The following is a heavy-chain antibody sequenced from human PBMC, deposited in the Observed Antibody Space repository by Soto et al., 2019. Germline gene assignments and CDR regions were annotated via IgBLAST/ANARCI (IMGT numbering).Heavy chain of an antibody. CDR2: INAGNGNT. J-gene: IGHJ5*02. V-gene: IGHV1-3*01. Sequence: GASLKVSCKASGYTFTSYAMHWVRQAPGQRLEWMGWINAGNGNTKYSQKFKGRVTITRDTSASTAYMELSSLRSEDTAVYYCARDFPPQLPIRGIVPYNWFDPWGQGTLVTVSS. D-gene: IGHD1-26*01. CDR3: ARDFPPQLPIRGIVPYNWFDP. CDR1: GYTFTSYA.